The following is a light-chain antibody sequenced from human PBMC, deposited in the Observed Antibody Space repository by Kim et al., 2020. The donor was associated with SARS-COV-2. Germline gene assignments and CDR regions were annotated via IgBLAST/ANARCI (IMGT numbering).Light chain of an antibody. V-gene: IGLV3-1*01. CDR1: KLGEKY. J-gene: IGLJ2*01. CDR3: QALERSIVV. Sequence: SVSPGQTSSIPCSGDKLGEKYVCWYQQKPGQSPLLVMYQDTKRPSGIPERFSGSNSGNTATLTISGTQAMDEGDYYCQALERSIVVFGGGTQLTVL. CDR2: QDT.